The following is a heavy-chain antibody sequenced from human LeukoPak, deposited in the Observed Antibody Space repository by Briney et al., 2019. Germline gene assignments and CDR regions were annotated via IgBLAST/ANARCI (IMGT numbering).Heavy chain of an antibody. D-gene: IGHD5-18*01. J-gene: IGHJ4*02. CDR3: AREVGGYSYGYGIYYFDY. Sequence: SETLSLTCTVSGGSISSGDYYWSWIRQPPGKGLEWIGYIYYSGSTYYNPSLKSRVTISVDTSKNQFSLKLSSVTAADTAVYYCAREVGGYSYGYGIYYFDYWGQGTLVTVSS. V-gene: IGHV4-30-4*01. CDR1: GGSISSGDYY. CDR2: IYYSGST.